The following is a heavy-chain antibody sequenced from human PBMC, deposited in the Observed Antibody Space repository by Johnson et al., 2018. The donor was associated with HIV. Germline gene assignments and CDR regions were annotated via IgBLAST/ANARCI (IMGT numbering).Heavy chain of an antibody. CDR3: AKDREPANYDAFDI. CDR2: IKSKTDGGTT. Sequence: EVQLLGSGGGLVQPGGSLRLSCAASGFTFSNAWMSWVRQAPGKGLEWVGRIKSKTDGGTTDYAAPVKGRFTISRDNSKNTLYLQMNSLRAEDTAVYYCAKDREPANYDAFDIWDQGTVVTVSS. J-gene: IGHJ3*02. D-gene: IGHD1-26*01. V-gene: IGHV3-15*01. CDR1: GFTFSNAW.